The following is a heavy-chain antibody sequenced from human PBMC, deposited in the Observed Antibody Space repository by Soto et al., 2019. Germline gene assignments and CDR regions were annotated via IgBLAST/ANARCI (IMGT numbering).Heavy chain of an antibody. V-gene: IGHV1-2*04. CDR3: ARGGGGYGYYYYYMDV. Sequence: GASVKVSCKASGYAFTGYYMHWVRQAPGQGLEWMGWINPNSGGTNYAQKFQGWVTVTRDTSISTAYMELSRLRSDDTAVYYCARGGGGYGYYYYYMDVWGKGTTVTVSS. CDR1: GYAFTGYY. J-gene: IGHJ6*03. D-gene: IGHD5-12*01. CDR2: INPNSGGT.